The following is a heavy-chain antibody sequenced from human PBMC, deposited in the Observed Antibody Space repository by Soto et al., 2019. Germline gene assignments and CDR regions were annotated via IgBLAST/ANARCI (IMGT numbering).Heavy chain of an antibody. CDR3: ARLDFGTVNSSP. CDR2: IYNSGKN. J-gene: IGHJ5*02. V-gene: IGHV4-4*02. CDR1: GGSISSSNW. D-gene: IGHD4-17*01. Sequence: SETLSLTFAVSGGSISSSNWCSWVRHSPGKGLEWIGEIYNSGKNKYKPSIKSRVTISVDKSQNQFSPQLSYVTAADTDVYYCARLDFGTVNSSPWGQGTLVTVSS.